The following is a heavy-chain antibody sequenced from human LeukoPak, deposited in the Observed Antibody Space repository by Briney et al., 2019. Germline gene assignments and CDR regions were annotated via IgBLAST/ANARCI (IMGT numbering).Heavy chain of an antibody. Sequence: SETLSLTCTVSSGSISTYYWGWIRQPPGKGLEWIGCVYYSGTTYYNPSLKSRVTISVDSSKNQFSLKLHSVTASDTAVYCCARDGGTYGMDVWGQGTTVTVSS. D-gene: IGHD3-16*01. V-gene: IGHV4-59*01. CDR1: SGSISTYY. J-gene: IGHJ6*02. CDR2: VYYSGTT. CDR3: ARDGGTYGMDV.